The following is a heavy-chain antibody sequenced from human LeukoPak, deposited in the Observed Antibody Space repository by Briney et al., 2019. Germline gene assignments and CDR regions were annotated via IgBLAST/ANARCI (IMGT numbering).Heavy chain of an antibody. CDR3: AREDLSGYPYYYGMDV. V-gene: IGHV3-74*01. D-gene: IGHD2-2*01. CDR1: GFTFRSHW. Sequence: GGSLRLSCAASGFTFRSHWMHWVRQAPGKGLVWVSRINGDGSSTSYEDSVKGRFTISRDNAKNSLYLQMNSLRAEDTAVYYCAREDLSGYPYYYGMDVWGQGTTVTVSS. J-gene: IGHJ6*02. CDR2: INGDGSST.